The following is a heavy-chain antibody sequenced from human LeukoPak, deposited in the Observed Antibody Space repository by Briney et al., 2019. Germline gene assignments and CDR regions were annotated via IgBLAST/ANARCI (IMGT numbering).Heavy chain of an antibody. D-gene: IGHD3-10*01. CDR3: AKPPEVGLNGSGEGDY. Sequence: GGSLRLFCAASGFTFSSYWMTWVRQAPGKGLEWVSAISGSGGSTYYADSVKGRFTISRDNSKNTLYLQMNSLRAEDTAVYYCAKPPEVGLNGSGEGDYWGQGTLVTVSS. CDR1: GFTFSSYW. J-gene: IGHJ4*02. V-gene: IGHV3-23*01. CDR2: ISGSGGST.